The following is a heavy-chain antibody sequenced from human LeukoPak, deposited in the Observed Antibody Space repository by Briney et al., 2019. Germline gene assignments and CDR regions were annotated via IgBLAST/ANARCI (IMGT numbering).Heavy chain of an antibody. CDR2: INPDSGGT. CDR1: GYSFIYYY. Sequence: ASVKVSCKPSGYSFIYYYIHWVRQAPGQGREWRGWINPDSGGTNYAQKFQGRVTMTRDTFISTVYMDLSRLRSDDTAVYYCARELWFGEFYFDYWGQGTLVTVSS. V-gene: IGHV1-2*02. D-gene: IGHD3-10*01. CDR3: ARELWFGEFYFDY. J-gene: IGHJ4*02.